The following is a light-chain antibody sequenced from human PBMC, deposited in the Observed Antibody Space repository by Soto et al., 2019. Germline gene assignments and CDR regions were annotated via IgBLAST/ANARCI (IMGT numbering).Light chain of an antibody. J-gene: IGKJ1*01. Sequence: XIEMTQSPSTLSASVGDIVNITGRSSQSISSWLAWHQQTPGKAPKLLIYAASSFESGAQSRFSGSGSATEFPLTISSLQPDDFETYYRKQYNSYWTCGHGPKVDLK. CDR1: QSISSW. CDR3: KQYNSYWT. CDR2: AAS. V-gene: IGKV1-5*01.